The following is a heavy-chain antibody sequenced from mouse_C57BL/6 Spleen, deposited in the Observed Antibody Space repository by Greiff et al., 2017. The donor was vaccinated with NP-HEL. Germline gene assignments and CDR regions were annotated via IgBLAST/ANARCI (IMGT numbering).Heavy chain of an antibody. CDR1: GYTFTDYY. CDR2: INPNNGGT. Sequence: EVQLQQSGPELVKPGASVKISCKASGYTFTDYYMNWVKQSHGKSLEWIGDINPNNGGTSYNQKFKGKATLTVDKSSSTAYMELRSLTSEDSAVYYCARWGYDRPFDYWGQGTTLTVSS. CDR3: ARWGYDRPFDY. D-gene: IGHD2-2*01. J-gene: IGHJ2*01. V-gene: IGHV1-26*01.